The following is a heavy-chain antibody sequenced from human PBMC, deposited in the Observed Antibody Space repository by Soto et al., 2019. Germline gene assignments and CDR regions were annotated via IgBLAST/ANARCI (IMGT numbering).Heavy chain of an antibody. J-gene: IGHJ5*02. CDR2: IIPIFGTA. CDR3: ARGTIPYDFWSGYGGNWFDP. D-gene: IGHD3-3*01. Sequence: QVQLVQSGAEVKKPGSSVKVSCKASGGTFSSYAISWVRQAPGQGLEWMGGIIPIFGTANYAQKFQGRVTITADESTSIAYMELSSLRSEDTAVYYCARGTIPYDFWSGYGGNWFDPWGQGTLVTVSS. V-gene: IGHV1-69*01. CDR1: GGTFSSYA.